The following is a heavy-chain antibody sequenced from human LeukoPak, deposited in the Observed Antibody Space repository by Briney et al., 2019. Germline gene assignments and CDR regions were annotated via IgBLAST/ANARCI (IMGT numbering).Heavy chain of an antibody. V-gene: IGHV1-24*01. D-gene: IGHD3-9*01. CDR1: GYTLTELS. CDR2: FDPEDGET. Sequence: ASVKVSCKASGYTLTELSMHWVRQAPGKGLEWMGGFDPEDGETIYAQKFQGRVTMTEDTSTDTAYMELSSLRSEDTAVYYCATDKGGDYYDILTGYYWGQGTLVTVSS. J-gene: IGHJ4*02. CDR3: ATDKGGDYYDILTGYY.